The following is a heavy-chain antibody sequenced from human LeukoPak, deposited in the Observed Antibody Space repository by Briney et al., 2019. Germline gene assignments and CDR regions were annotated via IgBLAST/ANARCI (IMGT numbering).Heavy chain of an antibody. CDR2: IHHSGRT. CDR3: ARLYYFDSSDYYSDAFDI. V-gene: IGHV4-30-2*01. Sequence: SETLSLTCAVSGGSISGGDYSWSWIRQPPGKGLEWIGYIHHSGRTYYNPSLKSRVTISLDRSKNQFSLKLSSVTAADTAVYYCARLYYFDSSDYYSDAFDIWGQGTMVTVSS. J-gene: IGHJ3*02. D-gene: IGHD3-22*01. CDR1: GGSISGGDYS.